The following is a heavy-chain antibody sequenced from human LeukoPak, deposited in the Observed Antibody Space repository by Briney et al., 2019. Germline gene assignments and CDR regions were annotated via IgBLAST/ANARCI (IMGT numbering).Heavy chain of an antibody. Sequence: ASVKVSCKASGYTFTSYYMHWVRQAPGQGLEWMGIINPSGGSTSYAQKFQGRVTMTRDTSTRTVYMELSSLRSEDTAVYYCASQSGVTIFGVVIPGPPDYWGQGTLVTVSS. J-gene: IGHJ4*02. CDR1: GYTFTSYY. CDR3: ASQSGVTIFGVVIPGPPDY. V-gene: IGHV1-46*01. D-gene: IGHD3-3*01. CDR2: INPSGGST.